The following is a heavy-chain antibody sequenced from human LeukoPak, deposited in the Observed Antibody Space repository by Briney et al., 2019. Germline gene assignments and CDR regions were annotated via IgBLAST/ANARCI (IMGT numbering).Heavy chain of an antibody. CDR3: AFVVPAAIGASDY. Sequence: GGSLRLSCAASGFTFSSYWMRWVRQAPGKGLVWVSRINSDGSSTSYADSVKGRFTISRDNAKNTLYLQMNSLRAEDTAVYYCAFVVPAAIGASDYWGQGTLVTVSS. D-gene: IGHD2-2*01. J-gene: IGHJ4*02. CDR1: GFTFSSYW. CDR2: INSDGSST. V-gene: IGHV3-74*01.